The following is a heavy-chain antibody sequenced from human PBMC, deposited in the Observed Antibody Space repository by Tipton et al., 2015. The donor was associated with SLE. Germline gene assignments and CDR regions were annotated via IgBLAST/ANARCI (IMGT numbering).Heavy chain of an antibody. CDR1: GGSINNYY. D-gene: IGHD2-21*01. CDR3: ARDVAGSYCGGDCSDFYYHMDV. Sequence: PGLVKPSETLSLTCTVSGGSINNYYWSWIRQPPGKGLEWIGYIYYSGSTNYNPSLKSRVTISVDTSKNQFSLKLSSVTAADTAVYYCARDVAGSYCGGDCSDFYYHMDVWGKGTTVTVSS. V-gene: IGHV4-59*01. J-gene: IGHJ6*03. CDR2: IYYSGST.